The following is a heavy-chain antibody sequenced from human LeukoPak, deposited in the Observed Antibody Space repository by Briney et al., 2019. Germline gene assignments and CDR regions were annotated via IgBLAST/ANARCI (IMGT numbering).Heavy chain of an antibody. V-gene: IGHV4-39*07. CDR1: GDSISTNSYY. D-gene: IGHD3-22*01. Sequence: PSETLSLTCAVSGDSISTNSYYWGWIRQPPGKGLEWIGSIYHSGSTYYNPSLKSRVTISIDTSKNQFSLRLSSVTAADTAVYYCARDVLYYDSSGYFPLGYWGQGTLVTVSS. CDR2: IYHSGST. CDR3: ARDVLYYDSSGYFPLGY. J-gene: IGHJ4*02.